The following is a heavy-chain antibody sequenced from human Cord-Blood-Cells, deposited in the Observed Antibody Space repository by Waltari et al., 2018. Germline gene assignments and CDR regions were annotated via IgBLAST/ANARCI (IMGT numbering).Heavy chain of an antibody. D-gene: IGHD2-2*01. Sequence: QVQLVQSGAEVKKPGASVKVSCKASGYTFTSYDINWARQATGQGLEWMGWMNPNSGNTGYAQKFQGRVTMTRNTSISTAYMELSSLRSEDTAVYYCARAGRYCSSTSCYTDYWGQGTLVTVSS. CDR3: ARAGRYCSSTSCYTDY. CDR2: MNPNSGNT. V-gene: IGHV1-8*01. J-gene: IGHJ4*02. CDR1: GYTFTSYD.